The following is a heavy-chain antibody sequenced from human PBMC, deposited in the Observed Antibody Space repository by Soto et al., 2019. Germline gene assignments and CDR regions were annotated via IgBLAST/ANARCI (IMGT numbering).Heavy chain of an antibody. J-gene: IGHJ4*02. V-gene: IGHV1-3*01. D-gene: IGHD2-2*01. CDR3: ARDYVVVPAAGAGYFDY. CDR2: INAGNGNT. CDR1: GYTFTSYS. Sequence: GASVKGSCNASGYTFTSYSMHWVRQAPGQRLEWMGWINAGNGNTKYSQKFQGRVTITRDTSASTAYMELSSLRSEDTAVYYCARDYVVVPAAGAGYFDYWGQGTLVTVSS.